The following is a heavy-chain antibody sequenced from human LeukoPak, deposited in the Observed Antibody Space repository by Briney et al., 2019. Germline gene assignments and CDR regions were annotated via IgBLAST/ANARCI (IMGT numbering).Heavy chain of an antibody. Sequence: PGGSLRISCAASGFTFDDYAMHWVRQAPGKGLEWVSGISWNGGSIGYADSVKGRFTISRDNAKNSLYLQMNSLRAEDTALYYCAKDRGLRYLDLLDYWGQGTLVTVSS. CDR1: GFTFDDYA. J-gene: IGHJ4*02. V-gene: IGHV3-9*01. CDR3: AKDRGLRYLDLLDY. D-gene: IGHD3-9*01. CDR2: ISWNGGSI.